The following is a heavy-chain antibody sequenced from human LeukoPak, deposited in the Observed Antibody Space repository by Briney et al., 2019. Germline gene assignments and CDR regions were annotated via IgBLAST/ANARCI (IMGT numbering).Heavy chain of an antibody. CDR2: IYYSGST. J-gene: IGHJ6*02. V-gene: IGHV4-31*03. CDR1: GGSISSGGYY. Sequence: SQTLSLTCTVSGGSISSGGYYWSWIRQHPGKGLEGIGYIYYSGSTNYNPSLKSRVTISVDTSKNQFSLKLSSVTAADTAVYYCAREGDYYYGMDVWGQGPTVTVSS. CDR3: AREGDYYYGMDV.